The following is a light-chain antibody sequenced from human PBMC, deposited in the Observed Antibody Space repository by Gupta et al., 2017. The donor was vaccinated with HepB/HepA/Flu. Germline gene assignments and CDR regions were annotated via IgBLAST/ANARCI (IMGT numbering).Light chain of an antibody. CDR3: QQYYNWPLT. Sequence: ETVITQSPAALPVAPGTRATISCRAIQSVGRNLAWYQQRPGQAPRLLIYGASTSGTGIPVRFSGNGSGTEFTLTISSLQSEDFAIYYCQQYYNWPLTFGGGTKVEIK. V-gene: IGKV3-15*01. J-gene: IGKJ4*01. CDR1: QSVGRN. CDR2: GAS.